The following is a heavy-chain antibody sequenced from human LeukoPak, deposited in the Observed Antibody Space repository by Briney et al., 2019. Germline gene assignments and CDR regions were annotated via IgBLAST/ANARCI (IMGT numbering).Heavy chain of an antibody. Sequence: GASVKVSCKASGYTFTSYGISWVRQAPGQGLEWMAWISTYNGNTNYAQNFQGRVTMTTDTSTSTAYMELRSLRSDDTAVYYCARVMRRDAYNRPLDYWGQGTLVTVSS. J-gene: IGHJ4*02. CDR2: ISTYNGNT. CDR3: ARVMRRDAYNRPLDY. V-gene: IGHV1-18*01. D-gene: IGHD5-24*01. CDR1: GYTFTSYG.